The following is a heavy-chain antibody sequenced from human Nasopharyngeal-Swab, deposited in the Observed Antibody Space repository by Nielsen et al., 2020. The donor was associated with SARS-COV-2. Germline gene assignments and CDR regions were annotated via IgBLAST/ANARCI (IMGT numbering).Heavy chain of an antibody. CDR2: ISGSAGAT. D-gene: IGHD5-12*01. V-gene: IGHV3-23*01. CDR3: AKVRPIVTTPRDFDY. J-gene: IGHJ4*02. Sequence: WIRQPPGKGLEWVSAISGSAGATYYADSVKGRFTISRANSKNTVYLQMNSLRAEDAAVYYCAKVRPIVTTPRDFDYRGQGILVTVSS.